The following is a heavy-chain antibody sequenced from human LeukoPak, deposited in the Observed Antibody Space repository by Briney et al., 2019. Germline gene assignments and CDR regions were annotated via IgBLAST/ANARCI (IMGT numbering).Heavy chain of an antibody. D-gene: IGHD2-8*01. CDR3: AAQPCMNGIRYLDY. V-gene: IGHV3-30*04. Sequence: GGSLRLSCTASGFTFSDHAMHWVRQAPGKGLEWVTVISYHARDQFYADSVKGRFTVSRDNSRNILYLQMNSLRAEDSAVYYCAAQPCMNGIRYLDYWGQGTLVTVSS. CDR1: GFTFSDHA. J-gene: IGHJ4*02. CDR2: ISYHARDQ.